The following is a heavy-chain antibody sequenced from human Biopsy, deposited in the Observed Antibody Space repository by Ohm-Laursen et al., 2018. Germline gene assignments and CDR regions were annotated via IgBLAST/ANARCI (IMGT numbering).Heavy chain of an antibody. CDR1: GFIFNNYG. Sequence: GSLRLSCSASGFIFNNYGMHWVRQAPGKGLEWVSAISDIGSSTFYSDSVKGRFTISRDNSKKTLYLQMNSLRAEDTAIYYCAKDQPDLAVVVAAHWYFDLWGRGTLVTVSS. J-gene: IGHJ2*01. CDR2: ISDIGSST. D-gene: IGHD2-15*01. CDR3: AKDQPDLAVVVAAHWYFDL. V-gene: IGHV3-23*01.